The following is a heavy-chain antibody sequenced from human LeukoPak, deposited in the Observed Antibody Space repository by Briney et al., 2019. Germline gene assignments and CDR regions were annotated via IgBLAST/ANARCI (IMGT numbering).Heavy chain of an antibody. D-gene: IGHD2-15*01. Sequence: GGSLRLSCAASGFTFSTYTMNWVRQAPGKGLEWVSSIDSSSTYIYYADSVKGRFTISRDNAKNSLYLQMNSLRAEDTAVYYCARDFRCAASWGQGTLVTVSS. CDR1: GFTFSTYT. CDR3: ARDFRCAAS. V-gene: IGHV3-21*01. CDR2: IDSSSTYI. J-gene: IGHJ5*02.